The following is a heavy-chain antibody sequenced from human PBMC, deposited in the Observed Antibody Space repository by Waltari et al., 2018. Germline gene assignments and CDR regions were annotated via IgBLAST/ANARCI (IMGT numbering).Heavy chain of an antibody. CDR3: AHRRPPSGGDWFDP. D-gene: IGHD3-10*01. V-gene: IGHV2-5*01. CDR1: GFSLSTSGVA. Sequence: QITLKESGPTLVKPTQTLTLTCAFPGFSLSTSGVAVAWIRQPPGKALEWLGVVYWKDVKFSRPSVGSSVTIPKDTSKTEVFLTMSDMDPVDTGTYYCAHRRPPSGGDWFDPWGQGTLVTVSS. CDR2: VYWKDVK. J-gene: IGHJ5*02.